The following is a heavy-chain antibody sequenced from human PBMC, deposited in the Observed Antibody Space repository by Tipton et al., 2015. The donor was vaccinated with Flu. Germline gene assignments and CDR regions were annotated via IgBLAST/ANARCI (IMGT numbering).Heavy chain of an antibody. CDR3: ARGSQGSGWPYYFDY. Sequence: SLRLSCAASGFIVSNNYMNWVRQAPGRGLERVSVIYSAGATYYADSVEGRFTISRDNSKNTVYLQIDSLRAEDTAVYYCARGSQGSGWPYYFDYWGQGTLVTVSS. V-gene: IGHV3-53*01. CDR1: GFIVSNNY. CDR2: IYSAGAT. D-gene: IGHD6-19*01. J-gene: IGHJ4*02.